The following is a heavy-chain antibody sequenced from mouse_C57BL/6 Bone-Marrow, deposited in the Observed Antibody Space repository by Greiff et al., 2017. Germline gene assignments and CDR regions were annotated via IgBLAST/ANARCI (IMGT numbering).Heavy chain of an antibody. Sequence: VLLVESGADLAKPGASVKLSCKASGYTFTSYWMHWVKQRPGKGLEWIGYINPSSGYTKYNQKFKDKATLTADKSSSTAYMQLSSLTYEDSAVYYCARQGTTVVDMDYWGQGTSVTVSS. D-gene: IGHD1-1*01. V-gene: IGHV1-7*01. CDR1: GYTFTSYW. CDR2: INPSSGYT. CDR3: ARQGTTVVDMDY. J-gene: IGHJ4*01.